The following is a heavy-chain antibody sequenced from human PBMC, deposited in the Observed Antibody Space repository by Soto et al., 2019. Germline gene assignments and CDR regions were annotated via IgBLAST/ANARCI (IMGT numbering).Heavy chain of an antibody. CDR3: ARVMSLAVAGNNWFDP. CDR1: GYTFTSYG. V-gene: IGHV1-18*01. J-gene: IGHJ5*02. Sequence: ASVNVSCKASGYTFTSYGISWVRQAPGQGLEWMGWISAYNGNTNYAQKLQGRVTMTTDTSTSTAYMELRSLRSDDTAVYYCARVMSLAVAGNNWFDPWGQGTLVTVSS. D-gene: IGHD6-19*01. CDR2: ISAYNGNT.